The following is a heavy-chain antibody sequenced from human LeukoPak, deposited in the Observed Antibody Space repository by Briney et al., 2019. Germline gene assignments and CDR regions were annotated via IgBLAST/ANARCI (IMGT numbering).Heavy chain of an antibody. CDR1: GFTFSYYE. CDR3: ARDLHTSGSIALDS. D-gene: IGHD3-22*01. J-gene: IGHJ4*02. CDR2: NSGSGETR. V-gene: IGHV3-48*03. Sequence: GGSLRLSCAASGFTFSYYEMNWVRQAPGKDLEWFLYNSGSGETRSYADSVRGRFTISRDNANYSLNLQMNSLRAEDTAVYYCARDLHTSGSIALDSWGQGILVIVSS.